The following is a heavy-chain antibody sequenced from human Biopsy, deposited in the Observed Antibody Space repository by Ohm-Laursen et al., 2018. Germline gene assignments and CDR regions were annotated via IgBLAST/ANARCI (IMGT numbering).Heavy chain of an antibody. CDR1: SGSISGNY. J-gene: IGHJ5*02. CDR3: ARDYDTSGYYYVS. D-gene: IGHD3-22*01. Sequence: SETLSLTCAVSSGSISGNYWGRIRQPPGKGLEWIGSIFYRGSTHYKPSLKSRVNISVDTSKNQFSLKLNSVTAADTAVYYCARDYDTSGYYYVSWGQGTLVTVSS. V-gene: IGHV4-39*01. CDR2: IFYRGST.